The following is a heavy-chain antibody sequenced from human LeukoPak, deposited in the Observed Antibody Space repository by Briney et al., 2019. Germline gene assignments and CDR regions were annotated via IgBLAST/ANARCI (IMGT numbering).Heavy chain of an antibody. J-gene: IGHJ3*02. CDR2: ISYDGSNK. CDR3: AKDYDSSGWAAFDI. Sequence: GGSLRLSCAASGFTFNSFGMHWVRQAPAKGLEWVAVISYDGSNKYFADSVKGRFTISRDNSKNTLYLQMNSLRAEDTAVYYCAKDYDSSGWAAFDIWGQGTMVTVSS. D-gene: IGHD3-22*01. CDR1: GFTFNSFG. V-gene: IGHV3-30*18.